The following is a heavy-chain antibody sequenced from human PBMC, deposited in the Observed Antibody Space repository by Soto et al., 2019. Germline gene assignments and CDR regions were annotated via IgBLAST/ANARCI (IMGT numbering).Heavy chain of an antibody. V-gene: IGHV3-33*01. Sequence: QVQLVESGGGVVQPGRSLRLSCAASGYVFNHYGLHWVRQAPGKGLEGLTLTSYDGSNKQYVGSVKGRFTISRDDSKKLVYLQMTSLRVDDTAVYCCSRWGGSRNSGYYIDHWGQGTLVTVSS. CDR1: GYVFNHYG. CDR2: TSYDGSNK. J-gene: IGHJ4*02. CDR3: SRWGGSRNSGYYIDH. D-gene: IGHD3-16*01.